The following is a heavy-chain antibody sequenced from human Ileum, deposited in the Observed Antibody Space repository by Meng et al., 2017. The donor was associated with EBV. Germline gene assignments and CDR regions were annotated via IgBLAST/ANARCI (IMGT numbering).Heavy chain of an antibody. CDR1: GYTFTRNA. J-gene: IGHJ4*02. V-gene: IGHV7-4-1*02. Sequence: QVEVVQPGLEVKKPWDLGKVSCRASGYTFTRNAINWVRQAPGQGLEWMGWISTHTGHPTYAQGFAGRFVFSLDTSVSTAYLQISGLKAEDTAIYYCARDSGYTRSWSGDYWGQGTLVTVSS. CDR3: ARDSGYTRSWSGDY. D-gene: IGHD6-13*01. CDR2: ISTHTGHP.